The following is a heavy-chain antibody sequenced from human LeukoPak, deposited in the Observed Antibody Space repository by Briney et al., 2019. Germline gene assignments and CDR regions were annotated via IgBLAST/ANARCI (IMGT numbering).Heavy chain of an antibody. CDR2: IYTSGST. V-gene: IGHV4-4*07. CDR1: GGSISNYY. J-gene: IGHJ4*02. D-gene: IGHD3-22*01. CDR3: ARAPSPHYYDSSGYFDY. Sequence: KPSETLSLTCTVSGGSISNYYWSWIRQPAGKGLEWIGRIYTSGSTNYNPSLKSRVTMSVDTSKNQFSLKLSSVTAADTAVYYCARAPSPHYYDSSGYFDYWGQGTLVTVSS.